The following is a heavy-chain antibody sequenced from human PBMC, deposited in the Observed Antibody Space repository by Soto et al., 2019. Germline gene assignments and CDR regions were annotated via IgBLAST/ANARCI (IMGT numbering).Heavy chain of an antibody. V-gene: IGHV1-24*01. Sequence: GASVKVSCKVSGYTLTELSMHWVRQAPGKGLEWMGGFDPEDGETIYAQKFQGRVTMTEDTSTDTAYMELRSLRSDDTAVYYCARDTRLTYYYGMDVWGQGTTVTVSS. CDR1: GYTLTELS. D-gene: IGHD2-15*01. CDR2: FDPEDGET. CDR3: ARDTRLTYYYGMDV. J-gene: IGHJ6*02.